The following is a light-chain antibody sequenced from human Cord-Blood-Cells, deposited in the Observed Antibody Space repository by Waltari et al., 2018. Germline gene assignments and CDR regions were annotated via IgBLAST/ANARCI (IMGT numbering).Light chain of an antibody. CDR1: NMCSKS. Sequence: SYVLTQPPPVSVAPGKTARLTCGGNNMCSKSGQWYQQKPGQAPVLAIYYASHRPSGIPERFPGANSGNRGTLTSSRVEAGDEDDDYCQVWDSSRDHRVLGGGTKLTVL. CDR3: QVWDSSRDHRV. V-gene: IGLV3-21*04. CDR2: YAS. J-gene: IGLJ3*02.